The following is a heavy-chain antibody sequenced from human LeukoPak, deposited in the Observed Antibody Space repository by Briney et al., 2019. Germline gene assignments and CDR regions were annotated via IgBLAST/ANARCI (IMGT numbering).Heavy chain of an antibody. D-gene: IGHD3-16*01. Sequence: GGSLRLPCPPSDLTFPNYAINGAAQAPGKGLEWVSAVTGPGDTTYYADSVKGRFFMSREDSKTTVYLQMNSLRAEDTAIYYCAKGAEIDLWGQGTLVTVSS. CDR1: DLTFPNYA. CDR3: AKGAEIDL. V-gene: IGHV3-23*01. J-gene: IGHJ5*02. CDR2: VTGPGDTT.